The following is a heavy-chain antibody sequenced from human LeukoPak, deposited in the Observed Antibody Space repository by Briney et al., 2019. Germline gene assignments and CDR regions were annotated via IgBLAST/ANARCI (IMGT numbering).Heavy chain of an antibody. CDR1: GFKFTTYY. D-gene: IGHD3-10*01. CDR3: VRLVRGTTFDP. J-gene: IGHJ5*02. CDR2: ISGSGTTI. Sequence: GGSLRLSCAASGFKFTTYYMTWTRQAPGKGLEWLSYISGSGTTIDYADSVKGRFTISRDNAKTSLYLQMNNLTAEDTAVYYCVRLVRGTTFDPWGQGTLVTVSS. V-gene: IGHV3-11*01.